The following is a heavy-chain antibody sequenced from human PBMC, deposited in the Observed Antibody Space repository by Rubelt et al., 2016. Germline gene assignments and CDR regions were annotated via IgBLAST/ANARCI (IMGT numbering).Heavy chain of an antibody. V-gene: IGHV4-59*08. CDR2: VFYPGSA. D-gene: IGHD6-6*01. CDR3: GGSPPSSSSDPDY. CDR1: GGSINTFY. J-gene: IGHJ4*02. Sequence: QVQLQESGPGLVKPSETLSLTCTVSGGSINTFYWSWIRQPPGKGLEWIGYVFYPGSANYNPYLKSRVTISVDTSRNQFSLKLSSLTAGDTAGYYCGGSPPSSSSDPDYWGQGPLVTVSS.